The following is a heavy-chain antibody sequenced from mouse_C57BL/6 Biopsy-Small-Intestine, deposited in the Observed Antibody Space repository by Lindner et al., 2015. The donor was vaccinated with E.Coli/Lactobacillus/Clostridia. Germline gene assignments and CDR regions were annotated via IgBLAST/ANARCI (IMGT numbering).Heavy chain of an antibody. D-gene: IGHD1-1*01. V-gene: IGHV1-75*01. CDR1: GYTFTDYY. CDR3: ARSPRISTIVGPFDY. CDR2: TFPGSYNT. J-gene: IGHJ3*01. Sequence: VQLQESGPELVKPGASVKISCKASGYTFTDYYINWVKKRPGQGLEWIGWTFPGSYNTYYNEKFKGKATLTVDKSSSTASMLLSSLTSEDSAVYFCARSPRISTIVGPFDYWGQGTLVTVSA.